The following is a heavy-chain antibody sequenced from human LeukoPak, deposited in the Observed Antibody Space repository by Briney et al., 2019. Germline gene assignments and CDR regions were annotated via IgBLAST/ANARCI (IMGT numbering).Heavy chain of an antibody. J-gene: IGHJ4*02. V-gene: IGHV4-39*01. CDR1: GGSISSSSYY. CDR2: IYYSGNT. D-gene: IGHD4-23*01. Sequence: PSETLSLTCTVSGGSISSSSYYWGWIRQPPGRGLEWIGSIYYSGNTYYNPSLKSRVTISVDTSKNQFSLKLGSVTAADTAMYYCARRRTATVDFDYWGQGTLVTVSS. CDR3: ARRRTATVDFDY.